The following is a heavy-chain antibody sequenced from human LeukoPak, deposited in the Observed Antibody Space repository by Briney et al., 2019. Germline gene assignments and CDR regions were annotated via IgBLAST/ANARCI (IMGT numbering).Heavy chain of an antibody. CDR2: IKHDVGQK. CDR1: GFTFSSYG. Sequence: GGSLRLSCAASGFTFSSYGMHWVRQAPGKGLEWVATIKHDVGQKYYVDSVKGRFNISRDNTKNSLFLQMNSLRADDTAVYFCARVDYSVENFDYWGQGTLVTVSS. CDR3: ARVDYSVENFDY. V-gene: IGHV3-7*01. J-gene: IGHJ4*02. D-gene: IGHD4-11*01.